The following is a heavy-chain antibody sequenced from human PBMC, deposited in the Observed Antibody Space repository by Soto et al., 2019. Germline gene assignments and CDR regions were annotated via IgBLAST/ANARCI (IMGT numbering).Heavy chain of an antibody. CDR1: GGSISSYY. D-gene: IGHD2-2*01. CDR3: ARGYKGYCSSTSCRRGLGYYYYYMDV. Sequence: PSETLSLTCTVSGGSISSYYWSWIRQPPGKGLEWIGYIYYSGSTNYNPSLKSRVTISVDTSKNQFSLKLSSVTAADTAVYYCARGYKGYCSSTSCRRGLGYYYYYMDVWGKGTTVTVSS. CDR2: IYYSGST. V-gene: IGHV4-59*12. J-gene: IGHJ6*03.